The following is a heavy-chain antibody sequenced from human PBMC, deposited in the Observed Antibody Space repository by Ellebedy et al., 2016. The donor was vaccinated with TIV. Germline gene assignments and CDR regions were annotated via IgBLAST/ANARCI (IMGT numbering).Heavy chain of an antibody. CDR3: AKYPSSDWYYFHF. J-gene: IGHJ4*02. CDR1: GFTFSTHG. Sequence: PGGSLTLSCAASGFTFSTHGMSWVRLAPGKGLEWVSSIRDSGGTAWYADSVKGRFTVSRDNSKSTLSLQMRSLRVDDTAVYYCAKYPSSDWYYFHFWGQGTLVTVSS. D-gene: IGHD6-19*01. CDR2: IRDSGGTA. V-gene: IGHV3-23*01.